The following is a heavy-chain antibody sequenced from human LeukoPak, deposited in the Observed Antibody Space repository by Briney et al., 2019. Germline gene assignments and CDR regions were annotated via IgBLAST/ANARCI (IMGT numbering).Heavy chain of an antibody. CDR1: GYTFTGYY. V-gene: IGHV1-2*02. CDR3: ARDTVYDSSGVDY. CDR2: INPNSGGT. D-gene: IGHD3-22*01. J-gene: IGHJ4*02. Sequence: ASVKVSCKASGYTFTGYYMHWVRQAPGQGLEWMGWINPNSGGTNYAQKFQGRVTMTRDTSISTAYMELSRLRSDDTAVYYCARDTVYDSSGVDYWGQGTLVTVSS.